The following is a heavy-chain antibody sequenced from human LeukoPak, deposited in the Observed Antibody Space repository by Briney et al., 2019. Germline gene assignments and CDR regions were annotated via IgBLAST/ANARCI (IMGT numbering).Heavy chain of an antibody. V-gene: IGHV3-48*03. D-gene: IGHD3-10*01. CDR2: ISSSGTTI. CDR1: GFTFSSYE. Sequence: GGSLRLSCAASGFTFSSYEMNWVRQAPGKGLEWVSYISSSGTTIYYADSVKGRFTISSDNAKNSLYLQMNSLRAEDTAVYYCARPDGDYYYGSGSYFHYWGQGTLVTVSS. J-gene: IGHJ4*02. CDR3: ARPDGDYYYGSGSYFHY.